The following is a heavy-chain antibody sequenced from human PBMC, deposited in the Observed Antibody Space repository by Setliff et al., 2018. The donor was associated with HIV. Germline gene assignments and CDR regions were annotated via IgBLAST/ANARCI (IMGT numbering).Heavy chain of an antibody. D-gene: IGHD3-3*01. CDR1: GGSISSSGYY. CDR3: ARGPFVLRFLERLVYFDY. V-gene: IGHV4-31*02. Sequence: PSETLSLTCSVPGGSISSSGYYWSWIRQHPGKGLDWIGRVYYSGSTAYNPSLQSRATLSIDTSKNQFSLKLTSVIAADTAIYYCARGPFVLRFLERLVYFDYWGQGKLVTVSS. CDR2: VYYSGST. J-gene: IGHJ4*02.